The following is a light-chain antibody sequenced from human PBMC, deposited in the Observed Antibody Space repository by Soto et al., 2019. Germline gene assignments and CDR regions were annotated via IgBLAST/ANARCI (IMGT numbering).Light chain of an antibody. CDR1: SSNIGTNN. J-gene: IGLJ2*01. Sequence: QSALTQPPSASGTPGQRVTISCSGSSSNIGTNNVNWYQQLPGTAPKLLIYSNNQRPSGVPDRFSGSKSGTSASLAISGLQSEDEADYYCAAWDDSMNGHVLFGGGTKVTVL. V-gene: IGLV1-44*01. CDR3: AAWDDSMNGHVL. CDR2: SNN.